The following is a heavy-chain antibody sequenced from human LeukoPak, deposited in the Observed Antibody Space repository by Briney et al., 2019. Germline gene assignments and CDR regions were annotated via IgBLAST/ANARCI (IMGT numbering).Heavy chain of an antibody. V-gene: IGHV3-23*01. J-gene: IGHJ4*02. Sequence: PGGPLRLSCAASGFTLSTYDMHWVRQAPGKGLEWVSTISGSGDRTYYADSVKGRFTISRDNSKNTLFLHMNSLRAEDTAVYSCAKGYYGSGSYGWFDYWGQGTLVTVSS. CDR1: GFTLSTYD. CDR2: ISGSGDRT. D-gene: IGHD3-10*01. CDR3: AKGYYGSGSYGWFDY.